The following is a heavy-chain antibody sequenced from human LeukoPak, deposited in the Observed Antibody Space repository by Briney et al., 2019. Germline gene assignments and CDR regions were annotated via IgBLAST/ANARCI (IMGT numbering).Heavy chain of an antibody. CDR1: GFTFSSSW. V-gene: IGHV3-7*05. CDR2: MNQDGSEK. CDR3: AREAGIPPSTQQWPTSVDY. Sequence: GGSLRLSCVASGFTFSSSWMSWVRQAPGKGLDWVANMNQDGSEKSCVDSVKGRFTISRDYAKNSLYLQMNSLRAEDTAVYYCAREAGIPPSTQQWPTSVDYWGQGTLVTVSS. D-gene: IGHD5-18*01. J-gene: IGHJ4*02.